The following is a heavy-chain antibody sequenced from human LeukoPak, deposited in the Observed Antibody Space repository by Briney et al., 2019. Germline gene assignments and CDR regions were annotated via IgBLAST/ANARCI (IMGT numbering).Heavy chain of an antibody. Sequence: PGGSLRLSCATSGFTFNNYAMSWVRQAPGKGLEWVSSISGYDGTTDYADSVKGRFTISRDSSKNTLYLQMNRLRADDTAVYYCAKRESCSSTSCYSFDYWGQGTLVTVSS. J-gene: IGHJ4*02. CDR2: ISGYDGTT. V-gene: IGHV3-23*01. CDR3: AKRESCSSTSCYSFDY. D-gene: IGHD2-2*01. CDR1: GFTFNNYA.